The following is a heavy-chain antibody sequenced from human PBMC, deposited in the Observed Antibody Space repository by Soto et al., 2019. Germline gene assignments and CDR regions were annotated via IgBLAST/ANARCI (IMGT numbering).Heavy chain of an antibody. CDR2: IYWDDDK. Sequence: QITLKESGPTLVKPTQTLTLTCTFSGFSLSTSGVGVGWIRQPPGKALEWLALIYWDDDKRYSPSLKSRLTITKDTSKNQVVLTMTNMDPVDTATYYCAHIGDPYDILTGYYIHYYYGMDVWGQWTTVTVSS. D-gene: IGHD3-9*01. CDR3: AHIGDPYDILTGYYIHYYYGMDV. J-gene: IGHJ6*02. CDR1: GFSLSTSGVG. V-gene: IGHV2-5*02.